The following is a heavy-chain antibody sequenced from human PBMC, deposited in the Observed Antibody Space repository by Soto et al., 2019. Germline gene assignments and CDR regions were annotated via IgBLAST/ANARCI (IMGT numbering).Heavy chain of an antibody. CDR1: GYTFTSYA. V-gene: IGHV1-3*01. Sequence: GASVKVSCKASGYTFTSYAMHWVRQAPGQRLEWMGWINAGNGNTKYSQKFQGRVTITRDTSASTAYMELSSLRSEDTAVYYCARDCSGGSCYDAFDIWGQGTMVTVSS. CDR2: INAGNGNT. D-gene: IGHD2-15*01. J-gene: IGHJ3*02. CDR3: ARDCSGGSCYDAFDI.